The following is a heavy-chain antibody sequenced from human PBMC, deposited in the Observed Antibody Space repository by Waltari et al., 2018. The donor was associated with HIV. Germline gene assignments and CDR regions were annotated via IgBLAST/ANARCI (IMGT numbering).Heavy chain of an antibody. V-gene: IGHV4-59*01. J-gene: IGHJ5*02. CDR2: IYNSGST. D-gene: IGHD3-22*01. CDR1: GASIRNYY. Sequence: QVQLQESGPGLVQPSETLSLTCTVSGASIRNYYWNWIRQSPGKGLEWIGHIYNSGSTNYNPSLKSRVSISVDTSKNQFFLNLKSVTAADTAVYYCAKDASGTYFNWFDPWGQGILVTVSS. CDR3: AKDASGTYFNWFDP.